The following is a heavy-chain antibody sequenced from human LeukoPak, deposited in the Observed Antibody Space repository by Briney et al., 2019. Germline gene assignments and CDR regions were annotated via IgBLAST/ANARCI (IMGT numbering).Heavy chain of an antibody. Sequence: GGSLRLSCAASGFTFNSYWMSWVRQAPGKGLEWVANIKQDGSEKYYVDSVKGRFSISRDNAKNSLYLQINDPRAEDSAVYYCARDAYGGNSGTYYFDSWGQGTLVTVS. CDR1: GFTFNSYW. J-gene: IGHJ4*02. V-gene: IGHV3-7*01. D-gene: IGHD4-23*01. CDR3: ARDAYGGNSGTYYFDS. CDR2: IKQDGSEK.